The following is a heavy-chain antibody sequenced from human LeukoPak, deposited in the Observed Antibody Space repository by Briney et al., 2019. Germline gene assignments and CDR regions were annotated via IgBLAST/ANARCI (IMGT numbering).Heavy chain of an antibody. J-gene: IGHJ5*02. Sequence: GGSLRLSCAASGFTFSSAWMSWVRQAPGKGLEWVGRIKSKTNGGTTDYAAPVKGRFTISRDDSKNTLYLQMNSLKTEDTAVYYCTTDLYIVVVPAASNWFDPWGQGTLVTVSS. CDR1: GFTFSSAW. CDR3: TTDLYIVVVPAASNWFDP. D-gene: IGHD2-2*01. CDR2: IKSKTNGGTT. V-gene: IGHV3-15*01.